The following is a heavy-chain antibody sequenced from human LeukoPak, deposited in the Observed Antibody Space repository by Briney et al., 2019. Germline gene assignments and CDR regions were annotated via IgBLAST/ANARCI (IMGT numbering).Heavy chain of an antibody. CDR1: GGSISSYH. D-gene: IGHD3-3*01. CDR3: TRSLGVVIHGGMDV. V-gene: IGHV4-59*01. CDR2: IYYTGST. Sequence: PSETLSLTCTVSGGSISSYHWSWIRQPPGEGLEWIGHIYYTGSTNYNPSLKSRVTISLDTSKNQFSLKLTSVTAADTAVYYCTRSLGVVIHGGMDVWGQGTMVTVSS. J-gene: IGHJ6*02.